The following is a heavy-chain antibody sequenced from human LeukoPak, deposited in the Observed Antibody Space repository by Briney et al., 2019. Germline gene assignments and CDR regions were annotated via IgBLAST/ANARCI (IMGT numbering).Heavy chain of an antibody. CDR1: GGSISSYY. CDR2: IYTSGST. V-gene: IGHV4-4*07. D-gene: IGHD6-13*01. Sequence: PSETLSLTCTVSGGSISSYYWSWIRQPAGKGLEWIGRIYTSGSTNYNPSLNSRVTISRDTAKNHFSLRLSTVTAADTAVYFCARGRVSSSTWYSTYYYYFYMDVWGKGTTVTVS. CDR3: ARGRVSSSTWYSTYYYYFYMDV. J-gene: IGHJ6*03.